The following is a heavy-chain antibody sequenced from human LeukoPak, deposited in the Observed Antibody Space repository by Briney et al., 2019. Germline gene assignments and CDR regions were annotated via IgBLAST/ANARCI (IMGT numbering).Heavy chain of an antibody. Sequence: GGSLRLSCAASGFTFSSYAMHWVRQAPGKGLEYVSAISSNGGSTYYANSVKGRFTISRDNSKNTLHLQMNSLRAEDTAVYYCARDSPHFDLWGQGTLVTVSS. V-gene: IGHV3-64*01. CDR3: ARDSPHFDL. CDR2: ISSNGGST. CDR1: GFTFSSYA. J-gene: IGHJ5*02.